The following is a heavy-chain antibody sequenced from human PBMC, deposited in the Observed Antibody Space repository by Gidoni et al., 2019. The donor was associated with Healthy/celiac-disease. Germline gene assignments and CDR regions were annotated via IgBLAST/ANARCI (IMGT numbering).Heavy chain of an antibody. J-gene: IGHJ4*02. Sequence: QVQLQQWGAGLLKPSETLSLTCAVYGVSFSGYYWSWIRQPPGKGLEWIGEINHSGSTNYNPSLKSRVTISVDTSKNQFSLKLSSVTAADTAVYYCARGITMTSHPVYWGQGTLVTVSS. CDR3: ARGITMTSHPVY. V-gene: IGHV4-34*01. CDR2: INHSGST. D-gene: IGHD3-22*01. CDR1: GVSFSGYY.